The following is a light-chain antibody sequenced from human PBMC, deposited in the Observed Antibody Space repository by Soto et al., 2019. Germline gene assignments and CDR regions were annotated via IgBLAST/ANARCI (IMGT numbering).Light chain of an antibody. CDR3: QQYNNWPST. CDR2: GAS. J-gene: IGKJ5*01. CDR1: QTVRNN. V-gene: IGKV3-15*01. Sequence: EFVLTQSPGTLSLSPGERATLSCRASQTVRNNYLAWYRQKPGQAPRLLIYGASTRATGIPARFSGSGSGTEFTLTISSLQSEDFAVYYCQQYNNWPSTFGQGTRLEIK.